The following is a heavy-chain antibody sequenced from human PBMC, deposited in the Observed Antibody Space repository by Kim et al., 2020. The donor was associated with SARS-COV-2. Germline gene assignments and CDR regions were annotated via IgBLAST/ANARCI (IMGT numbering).Heavy chain of an antibody. CDR1: GFTFSGST. CDR2: IRSKANSYAT. CDR3: TRVSPIAGGWYYAFD. Sequence: GGSLRLSCAASGFTFSGSTMHWVRQASGKGLEWVGRIRSKANSYATAYAASVRNRFTISRDDSKNTAHLQMNRLKTEDTAVYYCTRVSPIAGGWYYAFD. V-gene: IGHV3-73*01. D-gene: IGHD6-19*01. J-gene: IGHJ3*02.